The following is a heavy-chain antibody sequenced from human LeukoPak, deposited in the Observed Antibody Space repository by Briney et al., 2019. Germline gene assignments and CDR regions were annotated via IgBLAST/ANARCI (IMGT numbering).Heavy chain of an antibody. D-gene: IGHD3-22*01. J-gene: IGHJ1*01. CDR1: GYTFTSYD. CDR3: AKSAPVSGYDSSGYYYSGEYFQH. Sequence: ASVKVSCKASGYTFTSYDINWVRQATGQGLEWMGWMNPNSGNTGYAQKLQGRVTTTRNTSISTAYMELSSLRAEDTAVYYCAKSAPVSGYDSSGYYYSGEYFQHWGQGTLVTVSS. CDR2: MNPNSGNT. V-gene: IGHV1-8*01.